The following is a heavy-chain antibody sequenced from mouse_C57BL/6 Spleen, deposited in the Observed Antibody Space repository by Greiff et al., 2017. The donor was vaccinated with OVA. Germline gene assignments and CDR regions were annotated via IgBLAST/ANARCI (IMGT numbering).Heavy chain of an antibody. J-gene: IGHJ2*01. CDR2: INPYNGGT. D-gene: IGHD2-5*01. CDR1: GYTFTDYY. Sequence: VQLQQSGPVLVKPGASVKMSCKASGYTFTDYYMNWVKQSHGKSLEWIGVINPYNGGTSYNQKFKGKATLTVDKSSSTAYMELNSLTSEDSAVYYCARSAYYSNSFDYWGQGTTLTVSS. CDR3: ARSAYYSNSFDY. V-gene: IGHV1-19*01.